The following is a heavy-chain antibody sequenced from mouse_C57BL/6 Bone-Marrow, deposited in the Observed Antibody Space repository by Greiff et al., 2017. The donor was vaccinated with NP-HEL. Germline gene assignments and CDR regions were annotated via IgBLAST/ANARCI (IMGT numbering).Heavy chain of an antibody. CDR1: GYTFTSYW. D-gene: IGHD2-4*01. J-gene: IGHJ3*01. CDR3: ASHYDYTWFAY. Sequence: VQLQQPGAELVRPGTSVKLSCKASGYTFTSYWMPWVKQRPGQGLEWIGVIDPSDSYTNYNQKFKGKATLTVDTSSSTAYMQLSSLTSEDSAVYYCASHYDYTWFAYWGQGTLVTVSA. V-gene: IGHV1-59*01. CDR2: IDPSDSYT.